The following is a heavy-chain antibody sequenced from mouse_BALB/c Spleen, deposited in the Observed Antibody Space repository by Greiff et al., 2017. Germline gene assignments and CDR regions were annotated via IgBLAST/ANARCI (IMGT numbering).Heavy chain of an antibody. J-gene: IGHJ4*01. CDR1: GFAFSSYD. Sequence: EVKLVESGGGLVKPGGSLKLSCAASGFAFSSYDMSWVRQTPEKRLEWVAYISSGGGSTYYSDTVKGRFTISRDNAKNTLYLQMSSLKSEDTAMYYSTKGLESYAMDYWGQGTSVTVSS. CDR3: TKGLESYAMDY. CDR2: ISSGGGST. D-gene: IGHD3-1*01. V-gene: IGHV5-12-1*01.